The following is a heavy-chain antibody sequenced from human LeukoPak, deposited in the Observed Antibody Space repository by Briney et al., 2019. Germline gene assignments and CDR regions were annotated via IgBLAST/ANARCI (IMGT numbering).Heavy chain of an antibody. CDR2: IYYSGST. V-gene: IGHV4-59*01. CDR1: GGFISTYY. Sequence: SETLSLTCTVSGGFISTYYWSWIRQPPGKGLEWIGYIYYSGSTNYNPSLKSRVTMTVDTSKNQFSLNLNSVTAADTAVYYCARSGKYYDAIDYWGQGILVTVSS. CDR3: ARSGKYYDAIDY. J-gene: IGHJ4*02. D-gene: IGHD3-3*01.